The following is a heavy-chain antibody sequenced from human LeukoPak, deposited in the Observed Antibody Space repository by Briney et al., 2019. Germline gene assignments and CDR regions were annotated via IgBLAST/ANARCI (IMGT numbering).Heavy chain of an antibody. CDR2: INPSGGST. CDR3: ARDSILRSSVLGFDY. V-gene: IGHV1-46*01. CDR1: GYTFTSYY. D-gene: IGHD6-6*01. J-gene: IGHJ4*02. Sequence: ASVKVSCKASGYTFTSYYMHWVRQAPGQGLEWMGIINPSGGSTSYAQKFQGRVTMTRDTSTSAVYMELSSLRSEDTAVYYCARDSILRSSVLGFDYWGQGTLVTVSS.